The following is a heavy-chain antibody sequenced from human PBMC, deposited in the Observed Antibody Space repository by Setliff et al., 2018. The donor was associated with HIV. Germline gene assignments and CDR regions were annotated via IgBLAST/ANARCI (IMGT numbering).Heavy chain of an antibody. CDR2: VNPSDGST. J-gene: IGHJ3*02. CDR3: ASRGTGIAVAGTEWNDAFDI. D-gene: IGHD6-19*01. Sequence: ASVKVSCKASGGTFSSYAISWVRQAPGQGLEWMGIVNPSDGSTIYAQKFQGRVTMTRDTSTSTVYMELSSLTSEDTAVYYCASRGTGIAVAGTEWNDAFDIWGQGTMVTVSS. V-gene: IGHV1-46*01. CDR1: GGTFSSYA.